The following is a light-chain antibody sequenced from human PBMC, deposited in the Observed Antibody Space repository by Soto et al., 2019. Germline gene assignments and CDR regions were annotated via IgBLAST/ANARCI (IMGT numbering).Light chain of an antibody. CDR3: QQYNDWPPYT. J-gene: IGKJ2*01. Sequence: EIVMTQSPATLSVSPGERATLSCRASQSVSSNLAWHQQKPGHAPRLLIYGASTRATGIPARFSGSGSGTEFTLTISSLQSEDFAVYYCQQYNDWPPYTFGQGTKLEIK. CDR1: QSVSSN. CDR2: GAS. V-gene: IGKV3-15*01.